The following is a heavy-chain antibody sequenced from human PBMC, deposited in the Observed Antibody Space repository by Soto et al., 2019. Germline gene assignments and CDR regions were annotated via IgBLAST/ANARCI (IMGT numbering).Heavy chain of an antibody. CDR1: GDSFTTNW. J-gene: IGHJ6*02. CDR2: IYPGDSDT. D-gene: IGHD6-6*01. CDR3: ARRGFRHIAARHDYYYGMDV. Sequence: GESLKISFKGSGDSFTTNWIALVRQIPGKGLEWMGIIYPGDSDTRYSPSFEGQVAISADKSISTAYLQWSSLKASDTAMYYSARRGFRHIAARHDYYYGMDVWGQGTTVTVSS. V-gene: IGHV5-51*01.